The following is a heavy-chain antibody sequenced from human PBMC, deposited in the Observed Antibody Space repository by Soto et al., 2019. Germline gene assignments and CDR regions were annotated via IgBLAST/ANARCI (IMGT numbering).Heavy chain of an antibody. CDR2: TYYTGST. J-gene: IGHJ3*02. CDR3: ARDAVDWNASDI. V-gene: IGHV4-61*01. Sequence: SETLSLTCTVSGGSLSSGNYYWSWIRKPPGKELEYIGYTYYTGSTNYNPSLKSRVTVSVDTSRDQFSLKVSSVTAADTAVYYCARDAVDWNASDIWGQGTMVTVSS. CDR1: GGSLSSGNYY. D-gene: IGHD1-1*01.